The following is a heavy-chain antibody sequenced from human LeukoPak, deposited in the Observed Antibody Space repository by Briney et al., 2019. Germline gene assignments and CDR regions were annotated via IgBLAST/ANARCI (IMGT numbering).Heavy chain of an antibody. CDR2: ISGSGGST. CDR3: AYMGLESYYFDY. CDR1: GFTFSSYA. Sequence: PGGSLRLSCAASGFTFSSYAMSWVRQAPGKELEWVSAISGSGGSTYYADSVKGRFTISRDNSKNTLYLQMNSLRAEDTAVYYCAYMGLESYYFDYWGQGTLVTVSS. J-gene: IGHJ4*02. D-gene: IGHD1-1*01. V-gene: IGHV3-23*01.